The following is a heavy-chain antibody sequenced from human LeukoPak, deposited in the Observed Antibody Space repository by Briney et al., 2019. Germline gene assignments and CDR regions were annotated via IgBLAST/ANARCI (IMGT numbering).Heavy chain of an antibody. Sequence: SETLSLTCTVSGGSISSGDYYWSWTRQPPGKGLEWIGYIYYSGSTYYNPSLKSRVTISVDTSKNQFSLKLSSVTAADTAVYYCARDIVVVVAATRYYYGMDVWGQGTTVTVSS. J-gene: IGHJ6*02. CDR1: GGSISSGDYY. D-gene: IGHD2-15*01. V-gene: IGHV4-30-4*01. CDR2: IYYSGST. CDR3: ARDIVVVVAATRYYYGMDV.